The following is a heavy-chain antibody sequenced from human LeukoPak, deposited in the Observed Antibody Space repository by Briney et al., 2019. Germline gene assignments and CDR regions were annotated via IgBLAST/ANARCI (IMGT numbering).Heavy chain of an antibody. CDR2: ISGSGGST. V-gene: IGHV3-23*01. CDR3: AKAGGWFGELLQTSADYWFDP. D-gene: IGHD3-10*01. J-gene: IGHJ5*02. CDR1: GFTCSNYA. Sequence: PGGSLRLSCAASGFTCSNYAMSWVHQAPGKGLELVSVISGSGGSTYYADSVKGRFTISRDNPKNTLYLQMNSLRAEDTAVYYCAKAGGWFGELLQTSADYWFDPWGQGTLVTVSS.